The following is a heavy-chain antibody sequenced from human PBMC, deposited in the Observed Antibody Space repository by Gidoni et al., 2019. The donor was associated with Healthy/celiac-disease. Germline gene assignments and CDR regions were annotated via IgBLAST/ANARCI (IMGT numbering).Heavy chain of an antibody. V-gene: IGHV3-30-3*01. D-gene: IGHD6-19*01. CDR1: GLTFSSYA. J-gene: IGHJ6*02. CDR2: ISYDGSNN. Sequence: QVQLVESGGGGVQPGRSRRLSCAASGLTFSSYAMHWVRQAPGKGLEWVAVISYDGSNNYYADSVKGRFTISRDHSKNTLYLQMNSLRAEDTAVYYCAREAIAVADYYYYYYGMDVWGQGTTVTVSS. CDR3: AREAIAVADYYYYYYGMDV.